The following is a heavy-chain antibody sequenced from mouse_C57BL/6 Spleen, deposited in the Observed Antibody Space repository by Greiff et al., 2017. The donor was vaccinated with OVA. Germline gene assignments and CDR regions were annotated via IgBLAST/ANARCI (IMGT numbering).Heavy chain of an antibody. CDR2: IDPETGGT. J-gene: IGHJ2*01. CDR3: HGGGNYFDY. V-gene: IGHV1-15*01. Sequence: VKVVESGAELVRPGASVTLSCKASGYTFTDYEMHWVKQTPVHGLEWIGAIDPETGGTAYNQKFKGKAILTADKSSSTAYMELRSLTSEDSAVYYAHGGGNYFDYWGQGTTLTVSS. CDR1: GYTFTDYE.